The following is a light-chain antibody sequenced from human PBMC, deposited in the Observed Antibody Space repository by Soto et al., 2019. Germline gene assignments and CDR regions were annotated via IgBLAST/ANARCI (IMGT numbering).Light chain of an antibody. J-gene: IGKJ1*01. V-gene: IGKV1-39*01. CDR3: QHSYSTLWT. CDR1: QSISNY. CDR2: AAS. Sequence: DIQMTQYPSSLSASVGDRVTITCRASQSISNYLNWYQQKPGKAPKLLIYAASTLQSGVPSRFSGSGSGTDFTLTISSLQPEDFATYYCQHSYSTLWTFGQGTKVEIK.